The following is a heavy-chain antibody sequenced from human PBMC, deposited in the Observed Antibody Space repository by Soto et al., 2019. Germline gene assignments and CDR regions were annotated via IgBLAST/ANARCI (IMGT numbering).Heavy chain of an antibody. J-gene: IGHJ4*02. V-gene: IGHV3-23*01. D-gene: IGHD4-17*01. CDR1: GLTFSRYA. Sequence: GGSLRLSCAASGLTFSRYAMSWVRQAPGKGLEWVSGISGSGGGTVSGGAGYTYYSTSLKTRLTISKDTSKNQVVLTMTNMDPVDTATYYCARLRLRGYYFDYWGQGTLVTVSS. CDR2: ISGSGGGTVSGGAGYT. CDR3: ARLRLRGYYFDY.